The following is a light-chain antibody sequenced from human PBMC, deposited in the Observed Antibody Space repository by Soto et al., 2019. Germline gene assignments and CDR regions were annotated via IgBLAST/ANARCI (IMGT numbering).Light chain of an antibody. J-gene: IGLJ1*01. CDR1: SSDVGSYNL. Sequence: QSALTQPASVSGSPGQSITISCTGTSSDVGSYNLVSWYQQHPGKAPKLMIYEVSKRPSGVSNRFSGSKSGNTASLTISGLQAEDEADYYRCSYAGSRVYVFGTGTKVTVL. V-gene: IGLV2-23*02. CDR2: EVS. CDR3: CSYAGSRVYV.